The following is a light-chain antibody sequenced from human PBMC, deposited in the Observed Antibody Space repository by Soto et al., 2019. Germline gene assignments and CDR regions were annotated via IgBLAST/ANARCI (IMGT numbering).Light chain of an antibody. CDR1: QGIRND. Sequence: AIQMTQFPSSLSASVGDRVTITCRASQGIRNDLGWYQQKSGRAPKLLIFGASTLQSGVPSRFSGSGSGTDFTLTSSSLQPEDFATYYCLHDYNYPYTFGPGTKVEIK. J-gene: IGKJ2*01. CDR2: GAS. CDR3: LHDYNYPYT. V-gene: IGKV1-6*01.